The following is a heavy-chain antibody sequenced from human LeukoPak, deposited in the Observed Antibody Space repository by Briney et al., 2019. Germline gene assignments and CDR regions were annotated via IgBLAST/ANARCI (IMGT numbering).Heavy chain of an antibody. V-gene: IGHV4-34*01. D-gene: IGHD2-21*02. CDR2: ISPSRGT. Sequence: SETLSLTCAVYRGSYSNFYWSWMRQPPGKGQEGIVQISPSRGTNDNPSLKSRVTISVDTSKNQFSLRLSSVTAADTAVYYCARVLKRVVVTGMRSNAGFDNWGQGTLVTVSS. J-gene: IGHJ4*02. CDR1: RGSYSNFY. CDR3: ARVLKRVVVTGMRSNAGFDN.